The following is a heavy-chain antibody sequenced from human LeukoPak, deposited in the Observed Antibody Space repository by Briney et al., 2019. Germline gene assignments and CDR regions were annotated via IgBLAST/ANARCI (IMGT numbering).Heavy chain of an antibody. D-gene: IGHD2-2*01. J-gene: IGHJ4*02. CDR1: GFTFSSYG. V-gene: IGHV3-30*02. CDR3: AKDRHPYCSSTSCYFFDY. Sequence: GRSLRLSCAASGFTFSSYGIHWVRQAPGKGLEWVAFIRYDGSNKYYADSVKGRFTISRDNSKNTLYLQMNSLRAEDTAVYYCAKDRHPYCSSTSCYFFDYWGQGTLVTVSS. CDR2: IRYDGSNK.